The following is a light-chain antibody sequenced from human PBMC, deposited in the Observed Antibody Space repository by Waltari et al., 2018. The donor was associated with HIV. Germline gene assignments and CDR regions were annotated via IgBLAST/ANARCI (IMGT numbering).Light chain of an antibody. CDR1: SSDIGAYNY. J-gene: IGLJ3*02. Sequence: QSALTQPASVSGSPGQSIPISCPGTSSDIGAYNYVSWYQQHPDKAPKLIIDDVNKRAAGFSNRFSGAKSWNKASLTFSGLQAEDEADYYCCSYAGSSTFVVFGGGTKLTVL. V-gene: IGLV2-23*02. CDR3: CSYAGSSTFVV. CDR2: DVN.